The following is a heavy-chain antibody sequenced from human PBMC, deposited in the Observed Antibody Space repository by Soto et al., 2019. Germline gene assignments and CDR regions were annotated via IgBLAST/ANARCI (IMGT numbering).Heavy chain of an antibody. J-gene: IGHJ4*02. Sequence: SETLSLTCTVSGGSISSYYWSWIRQPPGKGLEWIGYIYYSGSTNYNPSLKSRVTISVDTSKNQFSLKLSSVTAADTAVYYCARRYSNSFDYWGQGTLVTVSS. D-gene: IGHD6-13*01. CDR3: ARRYSNSFDY. CDR1: GGSISSYY. V-gene: IGHV4-59*08. CDR2: IYYSGST.